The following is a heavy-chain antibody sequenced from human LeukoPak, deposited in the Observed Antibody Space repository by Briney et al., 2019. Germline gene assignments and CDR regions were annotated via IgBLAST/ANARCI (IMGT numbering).Heavy chain of an antibody. CDR3: ARDGNVLDAFDI. D-gene: IGHD1-1*01. CDR2: IYYSGST. Sequence: PSQTLSLTCTVSGGSIGSYYWSWIRQPPGKGPEWIGYIYYSGSTNYNPSLKSRVTISVDTSKNQFSLKLSSVTAADTAVYYCARDGNVLDAFDIWGQGTMVTVSS. J-gene: IGHJ3*02. CDR1: GGSIGSYY. V-gene: IGHV4-59*01.